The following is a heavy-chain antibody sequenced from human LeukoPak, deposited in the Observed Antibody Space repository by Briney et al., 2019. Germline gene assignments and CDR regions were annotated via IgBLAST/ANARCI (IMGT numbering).Heavy chain of an antibody. D-gene: IGHD3-22*01. Sequence: ASVKVSCKASGYSFSSYGISWVRQAPGQGLEWMGWISAYNGNTHYAQKLQGRVTMTTDTSTSTVYMELRSLRSDDTAVYYCARGSPPRRNYDSRGYYSYYFDYWGQGTLVTVSS. CDR1: GYSFSSYG. J-gene: IGHJ4*02. V-gene: IGHV1-18*01. CDR2: ISAYNGNT. CDR3: ARGSPPRRNYDSRGYYSYYFDY.